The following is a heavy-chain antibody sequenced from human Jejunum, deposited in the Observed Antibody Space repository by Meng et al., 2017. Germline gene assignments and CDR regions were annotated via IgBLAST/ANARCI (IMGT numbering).Heavy chain of an antibody. CDR3: ARGPWDSSGWPEYFQH. CDR2: MYYSENT. Sequence: SETLSLTCTVSGGSISSSSYYWGWIRQPPGKGLEWIGSMYYSENTYYHPSLKSRVTISVDTSKNQFSLKLSSVTDADTAVYYCARGPWDSSGWPEYFQHWGQGTLVTVSS. D-gene: IGHD6-19*01. V-gene: IGHV4-39*07. J-gene: IGHJ1*01. CDR1: GGSISSSSYY.